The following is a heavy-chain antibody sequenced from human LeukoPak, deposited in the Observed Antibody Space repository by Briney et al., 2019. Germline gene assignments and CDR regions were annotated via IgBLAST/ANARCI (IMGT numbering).Heavy chain of an antibody. V-gene: IGHV4-39*01. D-gene: IGHD3-16*02. Sequence: SETLSLTCTVSGASISSSSYYWGWIRQPPGKGLEWIGSIYYSGTTYSNQSLKSRVTISVDTSKHQLSLKLSSVTAADTAVYYCARLGDYVWGSYRNINDAFDIWGQGTMVTVSS. CDR3: ARLGDYVWGSYRNINDAFDI. J-gene: IGHJ3*02. CDR1: GASISSSSYY. CDR2: IYYSGTT.